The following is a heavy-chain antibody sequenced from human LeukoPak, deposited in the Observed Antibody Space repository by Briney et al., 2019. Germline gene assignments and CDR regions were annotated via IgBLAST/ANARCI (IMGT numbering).Heavy chain of an antibody. Sequence: GGSLRLSCTASGFTFRTYAMSWVHQAPGKGLEWVSAITDSGGNTYYAAPVKGRFTISRDNSKNTLYLQMNSLRAEDTAAYYCARAGHCTNGICYTADFDYWGQGTLVTVSS. CDR3: ARAGHCTNGICYTADFDY. J-gene: IGHJ4*02. CDR2: ITDSGGNT. V-gene: IGHV3-23*01. CDR1: GFTFRTYA. D-gene: IGHD2-8*01.